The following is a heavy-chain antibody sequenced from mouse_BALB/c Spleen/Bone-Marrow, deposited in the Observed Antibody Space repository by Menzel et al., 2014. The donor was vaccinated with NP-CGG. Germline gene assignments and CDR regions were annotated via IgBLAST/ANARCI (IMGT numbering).Heavy chain of an antibody. J-gene: IGHJ2*01. CDR1: GFTFSSYG. Sequence: EVKLQESGGDLVKPGGSLKLSCAASGFTFSSYGMSWVRQTPDKGLEWVATISSGGSYTYYPDSVKGRFTISRDNAKNTLYLQMSSLKSEDTAMYYCARLGRDYFDYWGQGTTLTVSS. CDR2: ISSGGSYT. CDR3: ARLGRDYFDY. V-gene: IGHV5-6*01. D-gene: IGHD4-1*01.